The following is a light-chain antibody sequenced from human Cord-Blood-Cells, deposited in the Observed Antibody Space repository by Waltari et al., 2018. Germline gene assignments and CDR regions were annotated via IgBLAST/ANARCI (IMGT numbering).Light chain of an antibody. CDR1: NIGSKS. Sequence: SYVLTQPPSVSVAPGKTARITCGGNNIGSKSVHWYQQKPGQAPVLFIYYDSDRPSGIPERFPGSNSGNTATLTISRVEAGDEADYYCQVWDRSSDHPVFGGGTKLTVL. CDR2: YDS. CDR3: QVWDRSSDHPV. V-gene: IGLV3-21*04. J-gene: IGLJ3*02.